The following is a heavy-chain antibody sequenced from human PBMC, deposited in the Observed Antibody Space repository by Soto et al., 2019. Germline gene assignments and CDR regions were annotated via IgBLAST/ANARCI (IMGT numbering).Heavy chain of an antibody. CDR3: ARAGEQLVLGYYYGMDV. V-gene: IGHV3-7*04. CDR2: IKGDGTEK. Sequence: EVQLVESGGGLVQPGGSLRLFCVGSGFTFNDYWMTWVRQAPGKGLDWVATIKGDGTEKYYGDSVRGRFTVSRDNAKNSLYLQMNSLRAEDTAVYYCARAGEQLVLGYYYGMDVWGQGTTVTVSS. J-gene: IGHJ6*02. CDR1: GFTFNDYW. D-gene: IGHD6-6*01.